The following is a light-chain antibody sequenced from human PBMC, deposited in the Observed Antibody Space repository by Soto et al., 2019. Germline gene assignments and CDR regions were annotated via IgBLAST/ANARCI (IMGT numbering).Light chain of an antibody. CDR2: DAS. J-gene: IGKJ4*01. CDR3: QQRSNWPLT. Sequence: EIVLTQSPATLSLSPGERATLSCRASQSVSSYLVWYQQKPGQAPRLLIYDASNRATGISARFSGSGSGTDFTLTISSLEPEDFAVYYCQQRSNWPLTFGGGTKVGIK. CDR1: QSVSSY. V-gene: IGKV3-11*01.